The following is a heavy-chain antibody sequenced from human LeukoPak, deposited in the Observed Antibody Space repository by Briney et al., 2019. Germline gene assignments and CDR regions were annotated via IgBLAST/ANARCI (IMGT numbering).Heavy chain of an antibody. CDR1: GGSTSSYY. V-gene: IGHV4-59*01. D-gene: IGHD3-16*02. CDR3: ARLSYDYVWGSYRYQGPFDY. J-gene: IGHJ4*02. Sequence: PSETLSLTCTVSGGSTSSYYWSWIRQPPGKGLEWIGYIYYSGSTNYNPSLKSRVTISVDTSKNQFSLKLGYVTAADTAVYYCARLSYDYVWGSYRYQGPFDYWGQGTLVTVSS. CDR2: IYYSGST.